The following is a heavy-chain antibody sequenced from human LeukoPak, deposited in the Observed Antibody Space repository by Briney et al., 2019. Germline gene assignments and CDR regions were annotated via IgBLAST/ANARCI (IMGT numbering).Heavy chain of an antibody. J-gene: IGHJ4*02. Sequence: SVKVSCKASGGTFSSYTISWVRQAPGQGLEWMGRIIPILGIVNYAQKFQGRVTITADKSTSTAYMELSSLRSEDTAVYYCAREPPYCSSTSCYVYFDYWGQGTLVTVSS. CDR2: IIPILGIV. D-gene: IGHD2-2*01. V-gene: IGHV1-69*04. CDR3: AREPPYCSSTSCYVYFDY. CDR1: GGTFSSYT.